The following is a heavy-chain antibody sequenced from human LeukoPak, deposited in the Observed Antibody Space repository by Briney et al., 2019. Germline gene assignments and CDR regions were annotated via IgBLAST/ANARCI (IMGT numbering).Heavy chain of an antibody. J-gene: IGHJ6*03. CDR1: GFTVSSNY. CDR3: AKVGTTFYYYYMDV. D-gene: IGHD1-7*01. V-gene: IGHV3-23*01. CDR2: LTGSDGST. Sequence: GGSLRLSCAASGFTVSSNYMSWVRQAPGKGLEWVSSLTGSDGSTYYADSVKGRCTISRDNFKNTLYLQMNSLRAEDTAVYYCAKVGTTFYYYYMDVWGKGTTVTVSS.